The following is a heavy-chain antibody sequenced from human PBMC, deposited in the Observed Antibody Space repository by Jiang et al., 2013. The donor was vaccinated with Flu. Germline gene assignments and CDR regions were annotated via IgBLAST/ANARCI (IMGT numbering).Heavy chain of an antibody. CDR1: GGSINTYY. Sequence: GPGLVKPSETLSLTCTVSGGSINTYYWSWIRQPPGKRLEYIGYISYSGSTYYNPSLKSRVTMSVDTSKNHFSLRLTSVTAADTAVYYCARQGRRWLQNSYFDYWGQGTLVTVSS. J-gene: IGHJ4*02. D-gene: IGHD5-24*01. V-gene: IGHV4-59*08. CDR3: ARQGRRWLQNSYFDY. CDR2: ISYSGST.